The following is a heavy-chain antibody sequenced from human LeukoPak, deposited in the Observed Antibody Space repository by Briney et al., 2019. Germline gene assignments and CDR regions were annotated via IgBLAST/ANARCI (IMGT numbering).Heavy chain of an antibody. D-gene: IGHD5-24*01. Sequence: PGGSLRLSCAASGFAFSSYGMSWARQAPGKGLEGVSTISGSGGGTYYAASVKGRFTISRDNSKNTLYLQMSGLRAEDTAVYYCAKEGGDSYNSDYWGQGALVTVSS. CDR3: AKEGGDSYNSDY. J-gene: IGHJ4*02. CDR2: ISGSGGGT. V-gene: IGHV3-23*01. CDR1: GFAFSSYG.